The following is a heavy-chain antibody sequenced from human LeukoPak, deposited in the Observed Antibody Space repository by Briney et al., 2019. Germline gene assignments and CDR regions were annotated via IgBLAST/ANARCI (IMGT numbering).Heavy chain of an antibody. CDR3: ALPLRDGDFYFDY. Sequence: GGSLRLSCAASGYTFSNYWMHWVRQAPGKGLVWVSRINRDGRSTNYADSVKGRFTISRDNAKNTVFLQMNSLRAEDTAVYYCALPLRDGDFYFDYWGQGALVTVSS. V-gene: IGHV3-74*01. D-gene: IGHD4-17*01. CDR2: INRDGRST. J-gene: IGHJ4*02. CDR1: GYTFSNYW.